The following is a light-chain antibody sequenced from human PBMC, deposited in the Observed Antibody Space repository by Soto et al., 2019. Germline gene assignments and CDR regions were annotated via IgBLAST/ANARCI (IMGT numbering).Light chain of an antibody. Sequence: DIQMTQSPSSLSASVGDRVTITCRASHTIATSLHWYQQDPGRAPKLLIDAASSLQTGVPSRFSGSGAVTDFTLTISGLQPEDFATYFCQQSYNSPFTFGQGTNLEIK. CDR2: AAS. V-gene: IGKV1-39*01. CDR1: HTIATS. J-gene: IGKJ2*01. CDR3: QQSYNSPFT.